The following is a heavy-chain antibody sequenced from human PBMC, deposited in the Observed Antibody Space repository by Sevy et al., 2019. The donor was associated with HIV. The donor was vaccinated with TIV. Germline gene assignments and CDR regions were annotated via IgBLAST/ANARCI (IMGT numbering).Heavy chain of an antibody. V-gene: IGHV3-48*02. CDR2: ISSSSSTI. Sequence: GWSLRLSCAASGFTFSSYSMNWVRQAPGKGLEWVSYISSSSSTIYYADSVKGRFTISRDNAKNSLYLQMNSLRDEDTAVYYCARALPMIVVVRGAFDIWGQGTMVTVSS. J-gene: IGHJ3*02. CDR1: GFTFSSYS. CDR3: ARALPMIVVVRGAFDI. D-gene: IGHD3-22*01.